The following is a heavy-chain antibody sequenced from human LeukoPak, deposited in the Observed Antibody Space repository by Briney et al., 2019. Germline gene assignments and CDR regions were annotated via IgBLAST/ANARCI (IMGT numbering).Heavy chain of an antibody. J-gene: IGHJ4*02. Sequence: GASVKVSCKASGYTFTSYGISWVRQAPGQGLEWMGWISAYNGNTNYAQKFQGRVTMTRDTSISTAYMELSRLRSDDTAAYYCARGANYWGQGTLVTVSS. V-gene: IGHV1-18*01. CDR1: GYTFTSYG. CDR2: ISAYNGNT. CDR3: ARGANY.